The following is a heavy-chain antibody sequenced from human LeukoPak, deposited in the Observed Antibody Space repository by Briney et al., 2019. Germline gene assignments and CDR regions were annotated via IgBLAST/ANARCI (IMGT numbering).Heavy chain of an antibody. CDR2: IIPIFGTA. CDR1: GGTFSSYA. CDR3: ARDSSSWYSSY. J-gene: IGHJ4*02. V-gene: IGHV1-69*06. Sequence: ASVKVSCKASGGTFSSYAISWVRQAPGQGLEWMGGIIPIFGTANYAQKFQGRVTITADKSTSTAYMELRSLRSDDTAVYYCARDSSSWYSSYWGQGTLVTVSS. D-gene: IGHD6-13*01.